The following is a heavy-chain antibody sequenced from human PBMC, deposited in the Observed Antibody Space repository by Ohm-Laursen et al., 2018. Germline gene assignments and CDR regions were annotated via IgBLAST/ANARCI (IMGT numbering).Heavy chain of an antibody. J-gene: IGHJ4*02. D-gene: IGHD4-23*01. CDR2: ISIAGSTI. CDR3: ARVANYGGLDY. V-gene: IGHV3-48*01. Sequence: SLRLSCAASGFTFSSFSMKWVRQAPGKGLDWVSYISIAGSTIYYADSVKGRFTISRDNAKNSLYLQMSSLRAEDTAVYYCARVANYGGLDYWGQGTLVAVSS. CDR1: GFTFSSFS.